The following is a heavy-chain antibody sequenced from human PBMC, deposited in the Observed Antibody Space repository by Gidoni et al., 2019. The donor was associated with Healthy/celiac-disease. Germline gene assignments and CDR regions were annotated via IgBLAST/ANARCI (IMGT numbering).Heavy chain of an antibody. CDR3: ARVMAYLYYYYYGMDV. CDR1: GFTFSSYS. Sequence: EVQLVESGGGLVKPGGSLRLSCAASGFTFSSYSMNWVRQAPGKGLEWVSSISSSSSYIYYADSVKGRFTISRDNAKNSLYLQMNSLRAEDTAVYYCARVMAYLYYYYYGMDVWGQGTTVTVSS. CDR2: ISSSSSYI. J-gene: IGHJ6*02. V-gene: IGHV3-21*01. D-gene: IGHD3-10*01.